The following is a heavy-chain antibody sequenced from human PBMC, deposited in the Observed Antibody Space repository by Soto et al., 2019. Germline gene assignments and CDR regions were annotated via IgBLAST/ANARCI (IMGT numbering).Heavy chain of an antibody. Sequence: PGGSLRLSCAASGFTFSSYAMGWVRLAPGKGLEWVSAISVSGGSTYYADSVKGRFTISRENSNNTLYLQMNSLRAEDTAVYYCAKDSWLPDFGVVIHAFAISSQGTLVALSS. CDR2: ISVSGGST. CDR1: GFTFSSYA. D-gene: IGHD3-3*01. V-gene: IGHV3-23*01. J-gene: IGHJ3*02. CDR3: AKDSWLPDFGVVIHAFAI.